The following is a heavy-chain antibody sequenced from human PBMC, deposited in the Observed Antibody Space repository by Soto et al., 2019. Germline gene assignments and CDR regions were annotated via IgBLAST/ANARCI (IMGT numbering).Heavy chain of an antibody. D-gene: IGHD3-22*01. Sequence: GGSLRLSCAASGFTFSSYAMHWVRQAPGKGLEWVAVISYDGSNKYYADSVKGRFTISRDNSKNTLYLQMNSLRAEDTAVYYCAGGHTMIVVGPFDYWGQGTLVTASS. CDR2: ISYDGSNK. V-gene: IGHV3-30-3*01. CDR1: GFTFSSYA. J-gene: IGHJ4*02. CDR3: AGGHTMIVVGPFDY.